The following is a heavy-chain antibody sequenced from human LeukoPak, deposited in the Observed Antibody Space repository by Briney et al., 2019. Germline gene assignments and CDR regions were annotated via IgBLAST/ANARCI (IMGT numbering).Heavy chain of an antibody. J-gene: IGHJ5*02. CDR2: INPNSGGT. CDR3: ARAFALGGAMVTSYWFDP. D-gene: IGHD5-18*01. CDR1: GYTFTGYY. Sequence: ASVKVSCKASGYTFTGYYMHWVRQAPGQGLEWMGWINPNSGGTNYAQKFQGRVTMTRDTSISTAYMELSRLRSDDTAVYYCARAFALGGAMVTSYWFDPWGQGTLVTVSS. V-gene: IGHV1-2*02.